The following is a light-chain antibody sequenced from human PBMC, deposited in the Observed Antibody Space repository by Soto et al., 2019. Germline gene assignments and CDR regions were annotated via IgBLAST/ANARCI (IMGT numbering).Light chain of an antibody. CDR1: QSVGSN. V-gene: IGKV3-15*01. CDR2: GAS. J-gene: IGKJ1*01. CDR3: QQYNNRPPWT. Sequence: EIVMTQSPATLSVSPGERATLSCRASQSVGSNLAWYQQKPGQAPRLLMYGASTGATGIPARFSGSGSGAEFTLTISSLQSEDFAVYYCQQYNNRPPWTFGQGTKVEIK.